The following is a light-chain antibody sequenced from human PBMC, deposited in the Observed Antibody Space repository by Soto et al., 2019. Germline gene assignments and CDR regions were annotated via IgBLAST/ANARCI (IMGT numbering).Light chain of an antibody. J-gene: IGLJ2*01. Sequence: QSVLTQPPSVSGAPGQRVTISCTGSSSNIGAGYDVHWYQQLPGTAPKLLIYGNSNRPSGVPDRFSGSKSGTSASLAITELQAEDEADYYCQSYDSSLSRVFGGGTKLTVL. CDR1: SSNIGAGYD. V-gene: IGLV1-40*01. CDR3: QSYDSSLSRV. CDR2: GNS.